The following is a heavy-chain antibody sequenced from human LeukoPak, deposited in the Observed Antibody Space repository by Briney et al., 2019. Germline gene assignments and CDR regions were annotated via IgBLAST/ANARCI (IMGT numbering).Heavy chain of an antibody. CDR2: IVGSSST. V-gene: IGHV3-21*01. CDR1: GFTFSNFA. D-gene: IGHD6-13*01. Sequence: TGGSRRLSCAASGFTFSNFAMTWVRQAPGKGLKWVSSIVGSSSTYYADSLKGRFTISRDNAKNSLYLQMNSLRAEDTAVYYCARIGAGSSRDYWGQGTLVTVSS. J-gene: IGHJ4*02. CDR3: ARIGAGSSRDY.